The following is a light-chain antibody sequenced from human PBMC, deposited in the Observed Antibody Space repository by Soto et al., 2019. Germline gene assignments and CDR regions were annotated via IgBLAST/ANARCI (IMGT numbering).Light chain of an antibody. V-gene: IGKV2-29*03. Sequence: DVVVTQTPLSLSVTPGQPASISCKSSRSLLYTNGKTYLYWYLQRPGQPPQPLIYEVSNRFSGVPDRFSGGGSGTDFTLKISRVEAEDVGVYYCMQGAHWPRTFGQGTKVDIK. CDR3: MQGAHWPRT. J-gene: IGKJ1*01. CDR1: RSLLYTNGKTY. CDR2: EVS.